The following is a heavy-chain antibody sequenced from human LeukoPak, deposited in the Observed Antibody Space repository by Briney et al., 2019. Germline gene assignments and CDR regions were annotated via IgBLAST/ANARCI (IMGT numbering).Heavy chain of an antibody. CDR3: AKDRHPARTDGYYFDY. J-gene: IGHJ4*02. Sequence: GRSLGLSCAASAFTFRTYGMHWVRQAPGKGLEWVAVISYDANNKNYADSVKGRFTISRDNSKNTLYLQMNSLRAEDTAVYYCAKDRHPARTDGYYFDYWGQGTLVTVSS. D-gene: IGHD1-14*01. CDR2: ISYDANNK. V-gene: IGHV3-30*18. CDR1: AFTFRTYG.